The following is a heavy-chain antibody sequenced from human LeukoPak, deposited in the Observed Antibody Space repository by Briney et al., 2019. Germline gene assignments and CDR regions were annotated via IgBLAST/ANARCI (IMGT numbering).Heavy chain of an antibody. V-gene: IGHV4-59*08. J-gene: IGHJ4*01. CDR2: IYSSGSA. D-gene: IGHD3-22*01. CDR3: ARHRDYYDT. Sequence: PSETLSLTCSVSGGSIRSYYWSWIRQPPGKGLEWIGYIYSSGSAKYNPSLKSRVIISGDTSKNLISLNLTSVTAADTAVYFCARHRDYYDTWGHGTLVTVSS. CDR1: GGSIRSYY.